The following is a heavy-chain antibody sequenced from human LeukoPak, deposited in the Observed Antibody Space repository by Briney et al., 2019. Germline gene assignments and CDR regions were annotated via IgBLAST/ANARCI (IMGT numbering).Heavy chain of an antibody. CDR1: GGSFSGYY. J-gene: IGHJ4*02. D-gene: IGHD2-15*01. Sequence: SETLSLTRAVYGGSFSGYYWSWIRQPPGKGLEWIGEINHSGSTNYNPSLKSRVTISVDTSKNQFSLKLSSVTAADTAVYYCARERVAATPTFDYWGQGTLVTVSS. V-gene: IGHV4-34*01. CDR2: INHSGST. CDR3: ARERVAATPTFDY.